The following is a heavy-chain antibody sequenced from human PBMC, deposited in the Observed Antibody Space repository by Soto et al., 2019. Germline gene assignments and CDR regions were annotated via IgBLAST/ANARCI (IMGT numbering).Heavy chain of an antibody. V-gene: IGHV3-21*04. CDR2: ISSSSSYI. J-gene: IGHJ6*02. D-gene: IGHD3-3*01. CDR3: AKGGNDFWSGNGLDV. Sequence: GGSLRLSCAASGFTFSSYSMNWVRQAPGKGLEWVSSISSSSSYIYYADSVKGRFTISRDNAKNSLYLQMNSLRAEDTAVYYCAKGGNDFWSGNGLDVWGQGTTVTVSS. CDR1: GFTFSSYS.